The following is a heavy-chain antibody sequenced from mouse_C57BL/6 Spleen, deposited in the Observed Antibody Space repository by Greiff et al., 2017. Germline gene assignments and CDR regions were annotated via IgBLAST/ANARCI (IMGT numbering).Heavy chain of an antibody. CDR2: IYPGNSDT. V-gene: IGHV1-5*01. CDR3: TISITTVVAAEGY. J-gene: IGHJ3*01. D-gene: IGHD1-1*01. CDR1: GYTFTSYW. Sequence: EVQLQQSGTVLARPGASVKMSCKTSGYTFTSYWMHWVKQRPGQGLEWIGAIYPGNSDTSYNQKFKGKAKLTAVTSTSTAYMELSSLTNEDSAVYYCTISITTVVAAEGYWGHGTLVTVSA.